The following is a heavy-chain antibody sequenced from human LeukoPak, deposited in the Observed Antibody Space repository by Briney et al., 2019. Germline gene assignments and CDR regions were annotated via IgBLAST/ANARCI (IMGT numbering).Heavy chain of an antibody. D-gene: IGHD6-19*01. V-gene: IGHV4-39*01. Sequence: PSETLSLTCTVSGGSISGSYWGWIRQPPGKGLEWIGSIYYSGSTYYNPSLKSRVTISVDTSKNQFSLKLSSVTAADTAVYYCARRGSSGWYNYWGQGTLVTVSS. CDR1: GGSISGSY. CDR3: ARRGSSGWYNY. CDR2: IYYSGST. J-gene: IGHJ4*02.